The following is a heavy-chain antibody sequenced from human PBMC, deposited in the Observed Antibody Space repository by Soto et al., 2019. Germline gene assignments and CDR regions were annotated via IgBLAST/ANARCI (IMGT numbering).Heavy chain of an antibody. J-gene: IGHJ6*02. CDR2: IYSGGSA. CDR1: GFAVSSNY. V-gene: IGHV3-53*02. D-gene: IGHD3-22*01. Sequence: EVQLVETGGGLIQPGGSLRLSCAASGFAVSSNYMSWVRQAPGKGLEWVSVIYSGGSAYYADSVKGRFTISRDNSKNTLYLQMNSLRAEDTAVYYCARDYSSSRYYDMDVWGQGTTVTVSS. CDR3: ARDYSSSRYYDMDV.